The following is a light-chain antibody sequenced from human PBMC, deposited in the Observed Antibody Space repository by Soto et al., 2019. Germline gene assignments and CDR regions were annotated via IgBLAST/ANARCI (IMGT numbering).Light chain of an antibody. CDR3: AAWADSRNVIYV. J-gene: IGLJ1*01. V-gene: IGLV1-44*01. Sequence: QSVLTQPPSASATPGQRVTLSCSGSRSNIGPNAVNWYQQLPGTAPRLLIYNNNQRPSGVPGRFSGSKSGTSASLAIRGLQSDDEATEFCAAWADSRNVIYVFGTGTKVTVL. CDR2: NNN. CDR1: RSNIGPNA.